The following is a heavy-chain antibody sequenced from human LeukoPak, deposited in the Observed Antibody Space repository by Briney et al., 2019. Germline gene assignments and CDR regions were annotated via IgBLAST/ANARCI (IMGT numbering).Heavy chain of an antibody. J-gene: IGHJ4*02. CDR2: IYYSGST. V-gene: IGHV4-59*08. CDR1: GGSISSYY. CDR3: ARRWIQLYFDY. Sequence: PSETLSLTCTVSGGSISSYYWSWIRQPPGKGLEWIGYIYYSGSTNYNPSLKSRVTISVDTSKNQFSLKLSSVTAADTAVYYCARRWIQLYFDYWGQGTLVTVSS. D-gene: IGHD5-18*01.